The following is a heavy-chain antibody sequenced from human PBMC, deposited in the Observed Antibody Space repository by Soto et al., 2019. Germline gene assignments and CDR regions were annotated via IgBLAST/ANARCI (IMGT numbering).Heavy chain of an antibody. Sequence: GPTQVKPRQTLTLTCSFSGFSLTTSGVGVGWIRQSPGKAPEWLALIYWDDDKRYSPSLKSRLTITKDTSKNQVVLTMADLDPADTATYYCAHRVLRTVFGLVTTTAIYFDFWGQGTPVAVSS. V-gene: IGHV2-5*02. D-gene: IGHD3-3*01. J-gene: IGHJ4*02. CDR3: AHRVLRTVFGLVTTTAIYFDF. CDR2: IYWDDDK. CDR1: GFSLTTSGVG.